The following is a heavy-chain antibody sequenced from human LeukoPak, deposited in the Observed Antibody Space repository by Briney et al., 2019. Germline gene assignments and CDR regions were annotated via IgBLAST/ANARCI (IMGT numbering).Heavy chain of an antibody. CDR2: ISSSGSTI. D-gene: IGHD3-22*01. J-gene: IGHJ4*02. CDR3: ASLRLEDSSAQGDY. Sequence: GGSLRLSCAASGFTFSDYYMSWIRQAPGKGLEWVSYISSSGSTIYYADSVKGRFTISRDNAKNSLYLQMNSLRAEDTAVYYCASLRLEDSSAQGDYWGQGTLVTVSS. V-gene: IGHV3-11*01. CDR1: GFTFSDYY.